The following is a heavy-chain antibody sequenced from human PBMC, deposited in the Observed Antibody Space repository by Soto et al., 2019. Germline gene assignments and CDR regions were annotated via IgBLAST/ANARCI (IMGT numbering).Heavy chain of an antibody. CDR3: AKDLEVVVKSYDYGQGGELY. CDR2: ISGSGGST. J-gene: IGHJ4*02. Sequence: GGSLRLSCAASGFTFSSYAMSWVRQAPGKGLEWVSAISGSGGSTYYADSVKGRFTISRDNSKNTLYLQMNSLRAEDTAVYYCAKDLEVVVKSYDYGQGGELYWGQGTLVTVSS. D-gene: IGHD2-21*01. CDR1: GFTFSSYA. V-gene: IGHV3-23*01.